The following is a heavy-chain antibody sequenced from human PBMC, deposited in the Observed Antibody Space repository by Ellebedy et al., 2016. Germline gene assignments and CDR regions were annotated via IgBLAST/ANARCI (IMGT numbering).Heavy chain of an antibody. D-gene: IGHD3-10*01. CDR1: GFTFSSYG. V-gene: IGHV3-7*01. CDR2: IDQDGSEK. CDR3: ARHAGVGYGSGSYYNVRNYYFMDV. Sequence: GESLKISXAASGFTFSSYGMHWVRQAPGKGLEWVANIDQDGSEKYYVDSVKGRFTISRDNAKNSLYLQMNSLRAEDTAVYYCARHAGVGYGSGSYYNVRNYYFMDVWGKGTTVTVSS. J-gene: IGHJ6*03.